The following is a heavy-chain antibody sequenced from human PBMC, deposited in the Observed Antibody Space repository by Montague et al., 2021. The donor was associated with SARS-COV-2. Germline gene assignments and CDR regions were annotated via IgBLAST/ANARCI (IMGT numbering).Heavy chain of an antibody. CDR3: ARDSDYYDSSAGYYYGMDV. CDR1: GGSISGYY. V-gene: IGHV4-59*01. CDR2: IYYSGST. J-gene: IGHJ6*02. Sequence: SETLSLTCTVSGGSISGYYWSWIRQPPGKGLEWIGYIYYSGSTNYNPPLKSRVTISVDTSKNQFSLKLSSVTAADTAVYYCARDSDYYDSSAGYYYGMDVWGQGTTVTVSS. D-gene: IGHD3-22*01.